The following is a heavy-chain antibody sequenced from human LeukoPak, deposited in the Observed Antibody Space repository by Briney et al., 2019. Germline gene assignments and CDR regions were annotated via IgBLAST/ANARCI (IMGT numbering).Heavy chain of an antibody. CDR1: GFTFSSYG. V-gene: IGHV3-30*02. J-gene: IGHJ5*02. Sequence: GGSLRLSCAASGFTFSSYGTHWVRQAPGKGLEWVAFIRYDGTNKYYADSVKGRFTISRDNAKNSLYLQMNSLRAEDTAVYYCARSLRAMVLPWGQGTLVTVSS. CDR2: IRYDGTNK. CDR3: ARSLRAMVLP. D-gene: IGHD4/OR15-4a*01.